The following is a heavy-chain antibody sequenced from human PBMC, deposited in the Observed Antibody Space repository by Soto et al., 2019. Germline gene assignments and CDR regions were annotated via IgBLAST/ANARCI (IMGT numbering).Heavy chain of an antibody. V-gene: IGHV3-23*01. Sequence: EVQLLESGGGLVQPGGSLRLSCAASGFTFSSYAMSWVRQAPGKGLEWVSAISGSGGSTYYADSVKGRFTISRDNSKNTLYLQMNSLRAEDTAVYYCAKDPKTNIDCSSTSCYWDYFDYWGQGTLVTVSS. CDR3: AKDPKTNIDCSSTSCYWDYFDY. CDR2: ISGSGGST. CDR1: GFTFSSYA. D-gene: IGHD2-2*01. J-gene: IGHJ4*02.